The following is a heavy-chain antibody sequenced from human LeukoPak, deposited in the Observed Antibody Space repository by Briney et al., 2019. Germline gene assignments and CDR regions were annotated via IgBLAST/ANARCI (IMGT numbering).Heavy chain of an antibody. Sequence: PGGSLGLSCAATGFTSVNYAMSWVRQAPGKGLEWVSAISGSGGSTYSADSVKGRFTISRDNSKNMVYLQTSSLRAEDTAVYYCARAGSWSSRPYFDYWGQGILVSVSS. CDR1: GFTSVNYA. D-gene: IGHD1-26*01. V-gene: IGHV3-23*01. J-gene: IGHJ4*02. CDR3: ARAGSWSSRPYFDY. CDR2: ISGSGGST.